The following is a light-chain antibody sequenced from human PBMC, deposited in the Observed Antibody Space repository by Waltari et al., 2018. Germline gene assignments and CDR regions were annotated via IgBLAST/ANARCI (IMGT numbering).Light chain of an antibody. Sequence: SYELTQPPSVSVSPGQTASITCSGDKLGDKYASWYQQRPGQSPVLVVYQDNKRPSGIPVRFSGSNSGNTATLTISGTQAMDEADYYCQAWDSSTAVFGGGTQLTVL. J-gene: IGLJ7*01. CDR3: QAWDSSTAV. CDR2: QDN. CDR1: KLGDKY. V-gene: IGLV3-1*01.